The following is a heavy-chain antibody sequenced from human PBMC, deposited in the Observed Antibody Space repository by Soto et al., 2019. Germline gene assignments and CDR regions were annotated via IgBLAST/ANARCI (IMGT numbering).Heavy chain of an antibody. Sequence: SETLSLTCTVSGGSISSGDYYWSWIRQPPGKGLEWIGDINHTGSTNYNPSLKSRITISVDTSKNQFSLKLSSVTAADTAMYYCARGWGRIFDYWGQGTLATVSS. D-gene: IGHD7-27*01. CDR3: ARGWGRIFDY. CDR1: GGSISSGDYY. CDR2: INHTGST. V-gene: IGHV4-30-4*01. J-gene: IGHJ4*02.